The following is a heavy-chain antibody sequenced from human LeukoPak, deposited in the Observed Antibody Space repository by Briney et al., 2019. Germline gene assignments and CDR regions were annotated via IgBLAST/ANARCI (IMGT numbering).Heavy chain of an antibody. V-gene: IGHV3-30*04. D-gene: IGHD2-21*02. CDR2: ISKDAAFM. Sequence: GGSLRLSCAASGFIFIDYDFHWVRQAPGKGLEWLAYISKDAAFMFYADSVKGRFTISRDNSKNTLYLQMNSLRAEDTAVYYCAKAAVTASYVWGQGTTVTVSS. CDR3: AKAAVTASYV. J-gene: IGHJ6*02. CDR1: GFIFIDYD.